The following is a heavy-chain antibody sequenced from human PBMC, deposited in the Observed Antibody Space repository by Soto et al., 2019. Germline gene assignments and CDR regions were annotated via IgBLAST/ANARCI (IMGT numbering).Heavy chain of an antibody. D-gene: IGHD1-26*01. CDR3: AKPGVGATRRTYYFDY. CDR2: ISYDGSNK. J-gene: IGHJ4*02. V-gene: IGHV3-30*18. CDR1: GFTFSSYG. Sequence: GGSLRLSCAASGFTFSSYGMHWVRQAPGKGLEWVAVISYDGSNKYYADSVKGRFTISRDNSKNTLYLQMNSLRAEDTAVYYCAKPGVGATRRTYYFDYWGQGTLVTVSS.